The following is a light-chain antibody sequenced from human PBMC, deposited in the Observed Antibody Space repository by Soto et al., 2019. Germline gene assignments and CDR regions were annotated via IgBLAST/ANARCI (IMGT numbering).Light chain of an antibody. CDR1: QSIRSY. CDR2: AAS. J-gene: IGKJ4*01. CDR3: QQTSSTPT. V-gene: IGKV1-39*01. Sequence: DIQLTQSPSSLSASVGDRVTITCRASQSIRSYLHWYQQKPGKAPKLLIYAASSLQTGVSSRVSGSGSGTDFTLTISNLQPEDFATYCCQQTSSTPTFGGGTKVEIK.